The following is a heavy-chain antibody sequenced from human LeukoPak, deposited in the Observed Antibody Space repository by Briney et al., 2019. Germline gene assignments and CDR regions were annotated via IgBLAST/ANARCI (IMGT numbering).Heavy chain of an antibody. CDR2: MIHSGSS. J-gene: IGHJ6*03. CDR1: GGAFNGYY. CDR3: ARVYSDYGDYEDYYYYMDV. V-gene: IGHV4-34*12. D-gene: IGHD4-17*01. Sequence: SETLSLTCGVSGGAFNGYYWSWIRQAPGKGLEWIGEMIHSGSSNYNPSLRSRVTISGDTSKNQFSLKLSSVTAADTAVYYCARVYSDYGDYEDYYYYMDVWGKGTTVTVSS.